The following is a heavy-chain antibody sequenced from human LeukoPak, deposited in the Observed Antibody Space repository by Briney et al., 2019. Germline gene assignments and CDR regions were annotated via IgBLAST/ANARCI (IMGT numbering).Heavy chain of an antibody. CDR1: GFTFSSYS. Sequence: GGSLRPSCAASGFTFSSYSMNWVRQAPGKGLEWVSSISSSSSYIYYADSVKGRFTISRDNAKNTVYLQMNSLRVEDTAIYYCLKRGSDWTYWYFDLWGRGTRVTVSS. CDR2: ISSSSSYI. V-gene: IGHV3-21*01. CDR3: LKRGSDWTYWYFDL. J-gene: IGHJ2*01. D-gene: IGHD1-1*01.